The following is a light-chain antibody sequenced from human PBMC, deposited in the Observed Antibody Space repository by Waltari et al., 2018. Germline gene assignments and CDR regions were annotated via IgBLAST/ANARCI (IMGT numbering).Light chain of an antibody. CDR3: QHQQGTSWPT. V-gene: IGKV3-11*01. CDR2: NAS. J-gene: IGKJ2*01. Sequence: EVVLTQSPATLSLSPGERATLSCRASHYVATALAWYQQKPGQAPRLVIFNASGRATGIPARFSGSGSGTDFTLTISNLEPVDFAIYYCQHQQGTSWPTFGQGTKLEIK. CDR1: HYVATA.